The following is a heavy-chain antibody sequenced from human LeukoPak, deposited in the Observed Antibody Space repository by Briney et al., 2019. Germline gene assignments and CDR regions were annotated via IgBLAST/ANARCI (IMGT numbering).Heavy chain of an antibody. J-gene: IGHJ4*02. CDR3: STGTDFDF. V-gene: IGHV3-15*01. D-gene: IGHD1-14*01. Sequence: GGSLRLSCAASGFTFNNAWMSWVRQAPGKGLEWVGRIKSKTDGATTDYAAPVKGRFTISRDDSKNILYLQMTSLKTEDTAVYYCSTGTDFDFWGQGTLVTVSS. CDR2: IKSKTDGATT. CDR1: GFTFNNAW.